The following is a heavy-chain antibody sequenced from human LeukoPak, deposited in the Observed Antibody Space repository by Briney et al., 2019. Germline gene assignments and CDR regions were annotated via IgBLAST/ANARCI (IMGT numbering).Heavy chain of an antibody. J-gene: IGHJ4*02. Sequence: SLSLSCAASGCTFDDYAMDWVRQAPGRGLEGVAGINWNSGTIVYSDSVKRRFTISRYNAKNSLYLLMNSLRAEDTAVYYCAREPLYYYDSSGYYPYYFDYWGQGTLVTVSS. CDR3: AREPLYYYDSSGYYPYYFDY. D-gene: IGHD3-22*01. V-gene: IGHV3-9*01. CDR1: GCTFDDYA. CDR2: INWNSGTI.